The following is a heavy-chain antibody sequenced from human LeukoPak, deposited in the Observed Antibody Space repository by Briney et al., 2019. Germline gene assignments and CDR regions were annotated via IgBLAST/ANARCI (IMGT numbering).Heavy chain of an antibody. Sequence: PGGSLRLSCAASGFTFSNYVMNWVRQAPGKGLEWVSSISSSSSYIYYADSVKGRFTISRDNAKNSLYLQMNSLRAEDTAVYYCARDRLDGGSSPVDYWGQGTLVTVSS. V-gene: IGHV3-21*01. CDR1: GFTFSNYV. CDR3: ARDRLDGGSSPVDY. J-gene: IGHJ4*02. CDR2: ISSSSSYI. D-gene: IGHD4-23*01.